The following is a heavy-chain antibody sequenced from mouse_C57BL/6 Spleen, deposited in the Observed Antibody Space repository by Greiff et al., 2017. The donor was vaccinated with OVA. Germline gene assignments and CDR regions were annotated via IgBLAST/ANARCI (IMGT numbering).Heavy chain of an antibody. Sequence: VQLKQSGPELVKPGASVKISCKASGYTFTDYYMNWVKQSHGKSLEWIGDINPNNGGTSYNQKFKGKATLTVDKSSSTAYMELRSLTSEDSAVYYCARWGVVGDYFDYWGQGTTLTVSS. CDR1: GYTFTDYY. J-gene: IGHJ2*01. CDR2: INPNNGGT. CDR3: ARWGVVGDYFDY. D-gene: IGHD1-1*01. V-gene: IGHV1-26*01.